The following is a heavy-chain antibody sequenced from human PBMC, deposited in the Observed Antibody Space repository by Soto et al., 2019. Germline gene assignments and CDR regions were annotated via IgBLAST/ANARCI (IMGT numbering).Heavy chain of an antibody. CDR1: GFTFSSYS. V-gene: IGHV3-21*01. CDR2: ISSSSSYI. J-gene: IGHJ6*01. Sequence: GVSLRLSCAASGFTFSSYSMNWVRQAPGKGLEWVSSISSSSSYIYYADSVKGRFTISRDNAKNSLYLQMNSLRAEDTAVYYCXRDRGNSPYYYYYGTDVWGQGTTVTVSS. D-gene: IGHD3-10*01. CDR3: XRDRGNSPYYYYYGTDV.